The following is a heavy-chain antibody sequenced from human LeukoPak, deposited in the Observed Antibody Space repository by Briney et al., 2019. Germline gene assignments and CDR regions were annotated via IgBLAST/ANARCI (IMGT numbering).Heavy chain of an antibody. CDR3: AKGPDYSNYDWFDP. J-gene: IGHJ5*02. Sequence: GGSLRLSCAAPGFTFSSYAMSWVRQAPGKGLEWVSAISGSGTSTYYADSVKGRFTISRDNSKNTLYLQMSSLRAADTAVYYCAKGPDYSNYDWFDPWGQGTLVTVSS. CDR2: ISGSGTST. D-gene: IGHD4-11*01. V-gene: IGHV3-23*01. CDR1: GFTFSSYA.